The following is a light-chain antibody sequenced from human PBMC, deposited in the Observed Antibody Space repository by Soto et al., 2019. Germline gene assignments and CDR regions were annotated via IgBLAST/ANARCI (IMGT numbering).Light chain of an antibody. J-gene: IGKJ2*01. Sequence: EIVLTQSPGTLSLSPGERATLSCRASQSVSSSYLAWYQQKPGQAPRLLIYGASSRATGIPDRCSGSVSGTDFTLTISRLEPEDFAVYYCEQYGSSLPYTFGQGTKLEIK. CDR3: EQYGSSLPYT. V-gene: IGKV3-20*01. CDR2: GAS. CDR1: QSVSSSY.